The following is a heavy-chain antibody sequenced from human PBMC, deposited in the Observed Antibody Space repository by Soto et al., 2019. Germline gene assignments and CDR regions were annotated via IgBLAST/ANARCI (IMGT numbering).Heavy chain of an antibody. V-gene: IGHV4-31*11. J-gene: IGHJ5*02. CDR3: ARDFERSAIGP. D-gene: IGHD3-9*01. Sequence: SETLSLTCAVSGGSIISADSYWFWIRKNPGKCLELIGYIAYSGDTYYNPSLRSRVTISADTSENKFSLTLKSVTAADTAVYFCARDFERSAIGPWGQGTSVTVSS. CDR1: GGSIISADSY. CDR2: IAYSGDT.